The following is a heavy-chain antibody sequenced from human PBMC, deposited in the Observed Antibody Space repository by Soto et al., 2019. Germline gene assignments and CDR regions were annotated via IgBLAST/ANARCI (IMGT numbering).Heavy chain of an antibody. V-gene: IGHV1-46*01. Sequence: GASVKVSCKASGYTFTSYYMHWVRHAPGQGLEWMGIINPSGGSTSYAQKFQGRVTMTRDTSTSTVYMELSSLRSEDTAVYYCARPRVPGYSSGWSGAFDIWGQGTMVTVSS. CDR3: ARPRVPGYSSGWSGAFDI. CDR1: GYTFTSYY. D-gene: IGHD6-19*01. CDR2: INPSGGST. J-gene: IGHJ3*02.